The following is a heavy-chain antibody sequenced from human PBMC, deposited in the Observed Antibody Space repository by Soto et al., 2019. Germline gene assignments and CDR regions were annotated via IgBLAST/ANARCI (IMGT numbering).Heavy chain of an antibody. CDR1: GFTFSSYA. V-gene: IGHV3-30-3*01. D-gene: IGHD2-15*01. CDR2: ISYDGSNK. CDR3: ARGGYCSGGTCPNYYYGLDV. Sequence: QVQLVESGGGVVQPGRSLRLSCAASGFTFSSYAMHWVRQAPGKGLEWVAVISYDGSNKYYADSVKGRFTISRDNSKNTLYLQMNSLRTEDTAVFYCARGGYCSGGTCPNYYYGLDVWGPGTTVTVSS. J-gene: IGHJ6*02.